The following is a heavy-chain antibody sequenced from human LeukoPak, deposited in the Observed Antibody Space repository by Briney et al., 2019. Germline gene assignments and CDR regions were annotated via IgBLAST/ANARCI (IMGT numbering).Heavy chain of an antibody. CDR1: GYTFTGYY. V-gene: IGHV1-2*02. CDR2: INPNSGGT. CDR3: ARSPLDFWSGYYNYYYYGMDV. J-gene: IGHJ6*02. Sequence: ASVKVSCKASGYTFTGYYMHWVRQAPGQGLEWMGWINPNSGGTNYAQKFQGRVTMTRDTSISTAYMELSRLRSDDTAVYYCARSPLDFWSGYYNYYYYGMDVWGQGTTVTVSS. D-gene: IGHD3-3*01.